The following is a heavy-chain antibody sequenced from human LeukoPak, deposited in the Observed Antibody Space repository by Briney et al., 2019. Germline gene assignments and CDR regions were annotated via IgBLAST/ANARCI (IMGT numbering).Heavy chain of an antibody. CDR2: ISYDGSNK. CDR3: AKDRPDAFDI. Sequence: GGSLRLSCAASGFTFSSYGMHWVRQAPGKGLEWVAVISYDGSNKYYADSVKGRFTISRDNSKNTLYLQMNSLRAEDTAVYYCAKDRPDAFDIWGQGTMVAVSS. CDR1: GFTFSSYG. V-gene: IGHV3-30*18. J-gene: IGHJ3*02.